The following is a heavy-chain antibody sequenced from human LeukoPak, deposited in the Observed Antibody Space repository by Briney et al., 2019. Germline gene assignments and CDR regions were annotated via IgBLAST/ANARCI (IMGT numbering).Heavy chain of an antibody. CDR2: INPSSGGK. CDR1: GYTFSVYY. J-gene: IGHJ4*02. V-gene: IGHV1-2*02. Sequence: ASVKVFCSASGYTFSVYYMHWVRQAPGQGLEWVGWINPSSGGKNYAQKFQGRVHMTRDTSNSRAYMELSRLRSDDPAVYYCARGGRIMITLAGVLGDYFDYWGQGTLVTVSS. CDR3: ARGGRIMITLAGVLGDYFDY. D-gene: IGHD3-16*02.